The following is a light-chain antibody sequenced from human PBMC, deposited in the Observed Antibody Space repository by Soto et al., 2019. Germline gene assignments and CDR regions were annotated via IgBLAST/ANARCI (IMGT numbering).Light chain of an antibody. J-gene: IGLJ2*01. CDR1: SSDVGGYNY. V-gene: IGLV2-14*01. CDR2: DVS. CDR3: SSYTSSSTVV. Sequence: QSVLTQPASVSVSPGQSITISCTGTSSDVGGYNYVSWYQQHPGKAPKLMIYDVSNRPSGVSNRFSGSKSGNTASLTISGLQAEDEDDYYCSSYTSSSTVVFGGGTKLTVL.